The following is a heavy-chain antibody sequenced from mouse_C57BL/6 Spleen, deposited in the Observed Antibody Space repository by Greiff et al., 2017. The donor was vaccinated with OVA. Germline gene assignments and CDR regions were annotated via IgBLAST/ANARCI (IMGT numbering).Heavy chain of an antibody. Sequence: EVKLLESGPGLVKPSQSLSLTCSVTGYSITSGYYWTWIRQFPGNKLEWMGYISYDGSNNYNPSLKNRISITRDTSKNQFFLKLNSVTTEDTATYYCARGLLRSWYFDVWGTGTTVTVSS. CDR1: GYSITSGYY. J-gene: IGHJ1*03. V-gene: IGHV3-6*01. CDR3: ARGLLRSWYFDV. CDR2: ISYDGSN. D-gene: IGHD1-1*01.